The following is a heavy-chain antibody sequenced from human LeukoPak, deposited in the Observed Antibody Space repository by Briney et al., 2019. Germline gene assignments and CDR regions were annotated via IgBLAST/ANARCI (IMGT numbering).Heavy chain of an antibody. J-gene: IGHJ6*03. CDR3: ARGPWAYGDRYYYYYYMDV. Sequence: SETLSLTCTVSGGSISSGSYYWSWIRQPAGKGLEWIGRIYTSGSTNYNPSLKSRVTISVDTSKNQFSLKLSSVTAADTAVYYCARGPWAYGDRYYYYYYMDVWGKGTTVTVSS. D-gene: IGHD4-17*01. CDR2: IYTSGST. CDR1: GGSISSGSYY. V-gene: IGHV4-61*02.